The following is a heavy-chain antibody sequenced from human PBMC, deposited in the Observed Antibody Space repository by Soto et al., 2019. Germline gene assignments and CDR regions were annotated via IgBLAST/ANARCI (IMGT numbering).Heavy chain of an antibody. V-gene: IGHV4-34*01. CDR1: GGSFSGYY. CDR2: INHSGST. J-gene: IGHJ6*03. CDR3: ARGVRYYYGSGSYYNVYYYYMDV. D-gene: IGHD3-10*01. Sequence: SETLSLTCAAYGGSFSGYYWSWIRQPPGKGLEWIGEINHSGSTNYNPSLKSRVTISVDTSKNQFSLKLSSVTAADTAVYYCARGVRYYYGSGSYYNVYYYYMDVWGKGTTVTVSS.